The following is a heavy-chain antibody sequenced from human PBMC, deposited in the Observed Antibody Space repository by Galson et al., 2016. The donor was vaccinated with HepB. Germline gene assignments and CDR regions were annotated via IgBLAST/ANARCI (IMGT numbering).Heavy chain of an antibody. J-gene: IGHJ4*02. V-gene: IGHV1-8*01. CDR1: GYTFTSYD. Sequence: SVKVSCKASGYTFTSYDINWVRQATGQGLEWMGWMNPNSDNSGYAQRFQGRVTMTRHTSMSTAYMELSSLRSDDTAVYFCARGRGISYYGFWSGYSLDYGGQGTLVTVSS. CDR2: MNPNSDNS. CDR3: ARGRGISYYGFWSGYSLDY. D-gene: IGHD3-3*01.